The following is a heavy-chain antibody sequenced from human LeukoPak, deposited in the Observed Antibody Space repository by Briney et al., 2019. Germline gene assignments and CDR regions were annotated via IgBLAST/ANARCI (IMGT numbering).Heavy chain of an antibody. Sequence: GGSLRLSCAASGFTFSNYYMSWIRQAPGKGLEWVSYIDGSSSRTNYADSVKGRFTISRDNVKNSLYLQMNSLRAEDTAVYFCARRGTDYCTPSSCHPNWFAPWGQGTTVTVSS. V-gene: IGHV3-11*03. J-gene: IGHJ6*02. D-gene: IGHD4-11*01. CDR3: ARRGTDYCTPSSCHPNWFAP. CDR1: GFTFSNYY. CDR2: IDGSSSRT.